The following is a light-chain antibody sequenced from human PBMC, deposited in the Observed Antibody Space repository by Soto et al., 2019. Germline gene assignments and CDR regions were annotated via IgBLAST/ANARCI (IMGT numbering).Light chain of an antibody. CDR3: QQYNDWPQFT. CDR1: QTVSVN. J-gene: IGKJ3*01. Sequence: EIVMTQSPATLSVSPGERATLSCRASQTVSVNLAWYQQKPGQAPRLLTYGASTRATGVPARFSGSGSGTEFTLTISRLQSEDFAVYYWQQYNDWPQFTFGPGTRVDIK. V-gene: IGKV3-15*01. CDR2: GAS.